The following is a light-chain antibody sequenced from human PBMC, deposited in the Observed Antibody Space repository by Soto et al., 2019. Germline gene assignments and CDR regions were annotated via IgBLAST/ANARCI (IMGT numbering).Light chain of an antibody. V-gene: IGKV3-20*01. Sequence: EIVLTQSPGTLSLSPGGRATLSCRASQSVSSSSLSWYQQKPGQAPRLLIYDTSSRATDIPDRFSGSGSGTDFTLTISRLEPEDFTVYYCQHYGTSMWTFGRGTTVEIK. CDR1: QSVSSSS. J-gene: IGKJ1*01. CDR3: QHYGTSMWT. CDR2: DTS.